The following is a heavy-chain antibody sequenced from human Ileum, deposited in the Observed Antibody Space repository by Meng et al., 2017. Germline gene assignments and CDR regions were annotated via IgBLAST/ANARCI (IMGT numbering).Heavy chain of an antibody. CDR3: ARGGGGGWPNWFDP. D-gene: IGHD6-19*01. Sequence: VRLQESGPGLVRPSETLSLPCTVSGGSVSSANSYWSWIRQTPGKGLEWIGYVYNTGNTNSNPSLRSRLTMSVDTSNSQFSLKLTSVTAADTAVYYCARGGGGGWPNWFDPWGQGTLVTVSS. J-gene: IGHJ5*02. V-gene: IGHV4-61*01. CDR2: VYNTGNT. CDR1: GGSVSSANSY.